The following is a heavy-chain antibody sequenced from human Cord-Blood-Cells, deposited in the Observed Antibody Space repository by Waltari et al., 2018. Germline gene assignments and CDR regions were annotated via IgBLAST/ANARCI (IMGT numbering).Heavy chain of an antibody. D-gene: IGHD2-15*01. CDR1: GYSISSGYY. V-gene: IGHV4-38-2*01. Sequence: QVQLQESGPGLVKPSETLSLTCAVSGYSISSGYYWGWIRQPPGKGLEWIGSIYHSGSTYYNPSLKGRVTISVDTSKNQFSLKLSSVTAADTAVYYCASQTPKYYYYGMDVWGQGTTVTVSS. CDR2: IYHSGST. J-gene: IGHJ6*02. CDR3: ASQTPKYYYYGMDV.